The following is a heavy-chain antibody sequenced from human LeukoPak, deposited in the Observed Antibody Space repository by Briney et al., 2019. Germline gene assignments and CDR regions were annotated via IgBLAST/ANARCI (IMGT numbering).Heavy chain of an antibody. CDR1: GFTFSTNA. CDR3: AKDWIQFNRVYDCFDS. Sequence: GGSLRLSCTTSGFTFSTNAMSWVRQAPGKGLEWVSTIGGHETFYADSVKSRFTISRDNSKNTVYLHMSSLRVEDTAVYYCAKDWIQFNRVYDCFDSWGQGTLVTVSS. D-gene: IGHD3-16*01. J-gene: IGHJ4*02. V-gene: IGHV3-23*01. CDR2: IGGHET.